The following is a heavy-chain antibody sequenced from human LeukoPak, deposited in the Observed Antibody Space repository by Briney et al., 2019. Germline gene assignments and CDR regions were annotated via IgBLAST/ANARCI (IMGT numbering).Heavy chain of an antibody. J-gene: IGHJ4*02. D-gene: IGHD6-19*01. CDR1: RFSFSDYY. Sequence: PGGSLRLSCAASRFSFSDYYMGWIRQAPGKGLEWVAYNSHSGSTIYYADSVEGRFTISRDNAKNSLYLQMNSLRAEDTAVYYCARGGGWGEYYFDYWGQGTLVTVSS. CDR2: NSHSGSTI. CDR3: ARGGGWGEYYFDY. V-gene: IGHV3-11*04.